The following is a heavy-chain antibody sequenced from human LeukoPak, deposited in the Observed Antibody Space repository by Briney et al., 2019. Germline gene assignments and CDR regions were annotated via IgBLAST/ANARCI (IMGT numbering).Heavy chain of an antibody. CDR2: IYYSGST. J-gene: IGHJ4*02. D-gene: IGHD6-13*01. CDR1: GGSFSGYY. Sequence: SETLSLTCAVYGGSFSGYYWSWIRQPPGKGLEWIGYIYYSGSTYYNPSLKSRVTISVDTSKNQFSLKLSSVTAADTAVYYCARRDSSSSLIDYWGQGTLVTVSS. V-gene: IGHV4-34*09. CDR3: ARRDSSSSLIDY.